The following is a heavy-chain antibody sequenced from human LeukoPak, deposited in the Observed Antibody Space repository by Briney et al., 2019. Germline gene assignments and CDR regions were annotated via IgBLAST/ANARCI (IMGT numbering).Heavy chain of an antibody. V-gene: IGHV3-23*01. CDR1: GFTFSSYA. CDR2: ISGSDGST. Sequence: PGGSLRLSCAASGFTFSSYAMSWVRQAPGKGLEWVSAISGSDGSTYYADSVKGRFTISRDNSKNTLYLQMNSLRAEDTAVYYCAKGILRWFIYDAFDIWGQGTMVTVSS. J-gene: IGHJ3*02. D-gene: IGHD4-23*01. CDR3: AKGILRWFIYDAFDI.